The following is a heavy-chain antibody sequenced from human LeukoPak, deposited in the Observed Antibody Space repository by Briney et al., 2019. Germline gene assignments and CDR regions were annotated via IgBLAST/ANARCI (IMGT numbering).Heavy chain of an antibody. CDR2: IYYSGST. D-gene: IGHD1-26*01. J-gene: IGHJ4*02. CDR1: GGSISSYY. Sequence: SETLSLTCTVSGGSISSYYWSWIRQPPGKGLEWIGYIYYSGSTSYNPSLKSRVTISVDMSKNQFSLKLSSVTAADTAVYYCARSGSTAFDYWGQGTLVTVSS. V-gene: IGHV4-59*01. CDR3: ARSGSTAFDY.